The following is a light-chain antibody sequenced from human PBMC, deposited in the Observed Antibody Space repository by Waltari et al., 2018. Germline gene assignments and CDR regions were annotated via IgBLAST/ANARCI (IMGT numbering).Light chain of an antibody. J-gene: IGLJ2*01. V-gene: IGLV2-23*02. CDR2: EVT. CDR3: CSYAGTVV. Sequence: QSPLTQPASVSASPGQSITISCTGTRTFVVSHHLSSWFQQHPGKPPKLIIYEVTKRPSGVSSRFSGSKSGNTASLTISGLQTEDEADYYCCSYAGTVVFGGGTRLTVL. CDR1: RTFVVSHHL.